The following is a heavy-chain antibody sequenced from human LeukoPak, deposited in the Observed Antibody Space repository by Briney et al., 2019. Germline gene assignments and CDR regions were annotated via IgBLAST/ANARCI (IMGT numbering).Heavy chain of an antibody. V-gene: IGHV3-33*01. Sequence: PGGSLRLSCAASGSTFSSYGMHWVRQAPGKGLEWVAVTWYDGSNKYYADSVKGRFTISRDNSKNQLYLQMNSLRAEDTVVYDCALDRGLQSGDDLSYFDYWGQGTLVTVSS. CDR3: ALDRGLQSGDDLSYFDY. J-gene: IGHJ4*02. CDR2: TWYDGSNK. CDR1: GSTFSSYG. D-gene: IGHD5-12*01.